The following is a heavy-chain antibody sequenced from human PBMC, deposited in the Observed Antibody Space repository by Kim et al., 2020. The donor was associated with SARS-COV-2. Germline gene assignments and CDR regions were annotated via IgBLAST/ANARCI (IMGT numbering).Heavy chain of an antibody. V-gene: IGHV4-31*02. Sequence: RVTISVDTSKNQFSLKLSSVTAADTAVYYCARRRAGDYYDSSGYYSNFDYWGQGTLVTVSS. J-gene: IGHJ4*02. D-gene: IGHD3-22*01. CDR3: ARRRAGDYYDSSGYYSNFDY.